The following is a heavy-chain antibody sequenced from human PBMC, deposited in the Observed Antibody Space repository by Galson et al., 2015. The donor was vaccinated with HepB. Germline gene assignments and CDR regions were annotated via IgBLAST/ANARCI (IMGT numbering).Heavy chain of an antibody. D-gene: IGHD2-21*01. CDR1: GYSFGSYG. Sequence: SVKVSCKASGYSFGSYGISWVRQAPGQGLEWMGWISAYNGQTYYPQKFQDRVTMTTDTSTSTAYLELRSLRSDDTAVYFCVRKWGGGVPNAILDFWGQGSLVTVSS. V-gene: IGHV1-18*01. J-gene: IGHJ4*02. CDR2: ISAYNGQT. CDR3: VRKWGGGVPNAILDF.